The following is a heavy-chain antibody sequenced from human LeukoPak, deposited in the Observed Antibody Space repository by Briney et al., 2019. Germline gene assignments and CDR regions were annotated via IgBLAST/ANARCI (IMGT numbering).Heavy chain of an antibody. CDR2: IYWNDDK. CDR3: AHSPTYYDFWSGFQAEPNWLDP. Sequence: SGPTLVNPTQTLTLTCTFSGFSLSTSGVGVCWIRQPPGNALEWLALIYWNDDKRYSPSLKSRLTITKDTSKNQVVLTMTNMDPVDTATYYCAHSPTYYDFWSGFQAEPNWLDPWGQGTLVTVSS. V-gene: IGHV2-5*01. D-gene: IGHD3-3*01. J-gene: IGHJ5*02. CDR1: GFSLSTSGVG.